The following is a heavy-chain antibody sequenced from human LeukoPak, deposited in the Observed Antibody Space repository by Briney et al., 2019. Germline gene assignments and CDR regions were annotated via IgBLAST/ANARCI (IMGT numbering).Heavy chain of an antibody. Sequence: PGGSLRLSCAASGFTFSDYYMSWVRQAPGKGLEWVSYISGRGGTIYYGDSAEGRFTISRDDAKNSLYLQMNSLRVEDTAIYYCAKDFPHYYEVPHGMDVWGQGTTVTV. CDR1: GFTFSDYY. V-gene: IGHV3-11*04. D-gene: IGHD3-16*01. J-gene: IGHJ6*02. CDR3: AKDFPHYYEVPHGMDV. CDR2: ISGRGGTI.